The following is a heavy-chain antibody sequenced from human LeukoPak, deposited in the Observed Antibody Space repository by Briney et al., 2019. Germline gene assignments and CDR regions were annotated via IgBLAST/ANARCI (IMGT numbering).Heavy chain of an antibody. V-gene: IGHV3-30*02. Sequence: RSGGSLRLSCAASGFTFSSYGMHWVRQAPGKGLEWVAFIRYDGSNKYYADSVKGRFTISRDNSKNTLYLQMNSLRAEDTAVYYCAKLPDSSGYYGSFDYWGQGTLVTVSS. CDR1: GFTFSSYG. CDR3: AKLPDSSGYYGSFDY. CDR2: IRYDGSNK. D-gene: IGHD3-22*01. J-gene: IGHJ4*02.